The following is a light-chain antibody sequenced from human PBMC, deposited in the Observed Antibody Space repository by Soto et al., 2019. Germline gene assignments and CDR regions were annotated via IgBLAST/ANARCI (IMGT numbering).Light chain of an antibody. CDR2: QDN. CDR1: KLGDKY. J-gene: IGLJ1*01. Sequence: SYELTQPPSVSVSPGQTASITCSGDKLGDKYASWYQQKPGQSPVLVIYQDNKRPSGIPERFSGSNSGNTATLTISGTQAMDEADYYCQAWDSNSYVFGTGTKLTVL. V-gene: IGLV3-1*01. CDR3: QAWDSNSYV.